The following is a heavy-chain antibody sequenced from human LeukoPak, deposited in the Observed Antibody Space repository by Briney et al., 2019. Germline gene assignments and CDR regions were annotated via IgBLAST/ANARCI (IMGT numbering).Heavy chain of an antibody. CDR3: ARGDTVTPDY. D-gene: IGHD4-4*01. CDR2: ISAYNGNT. CDR1: GYTFTGYY. J-gene: IGHJ4*02. Sequence: ASVKVSCKASGYTFTGYYMHWVRQAPGQGLEWMGWISAYNGNTNYAQKLQGRITMTTDTSTSTAYMELRSLRSDDTAVYYCARGDTVTPDYWGQGTLVTVSS. V-gene: IGHV1-18*04.